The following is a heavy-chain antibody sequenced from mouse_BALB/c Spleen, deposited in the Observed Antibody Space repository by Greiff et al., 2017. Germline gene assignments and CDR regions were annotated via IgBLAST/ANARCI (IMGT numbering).Heavy chain of an antibody. D-gene: IGHD2-4*01. Sequence: EVMLVESGGGLVKPGGSLKLSCAASGFAFSSYDMSWVRQTPEKRLEWVAYISSGGGSTYYPDTVKGRFTISRDNAKNTLYLQMSSLKSEDTAMYYCARHYDYDGFFAYWGQGTLVTVSA. CDR1: GFAFSSYD. CDR3: ARHYDYDGFFAY. J-gene: IGHJ3*01. V-gene: IGHV5-12-1*01. CDR2: ISSGGGST.